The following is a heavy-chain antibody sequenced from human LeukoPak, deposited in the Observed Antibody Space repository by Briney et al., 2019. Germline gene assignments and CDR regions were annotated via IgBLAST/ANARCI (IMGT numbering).Heavy chain of an antibody. J-gene: IGHJ4*02. D-gene: IGHD3-9*01. CDR1: GGSFSGYY. CDR2: INHSGST. CDR3: ARENILTGYYSY. Sequence: PSETLSLTCAVYGGSFSGYYWSWIRQPPGKGLEWIGEINHSGSTNYNPSLKSRVIISVDTSKNQFSLKLSSVTAADTAVYYCARENILTGYYSYWGQGTLVTVSS. V-gene: IGHV4-34*01.